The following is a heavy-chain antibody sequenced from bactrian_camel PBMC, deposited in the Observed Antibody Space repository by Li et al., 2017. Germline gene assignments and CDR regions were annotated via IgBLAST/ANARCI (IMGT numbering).Heavy chain of an antibody. CDR3: ASDPCSTFRGLGQDEYDY. D-gene: IGHD1*01. V-gene: IGHV3S31*01. Sequence: VQLVESGGGSVQAGGSLRLSCTHFGYSSSRHCMGWFRQAPGKAREGIAGIRRDGDEYYADSVKGRFTISQDKAKHMLYLQMDSLRTEDTAMYYCASDPCSTFRGLGQDEYDYWGQGTQVTVS. CDR2: IRRDGDE. CDR1: GYSSSRHC. J-gene: IGHJ4*01.